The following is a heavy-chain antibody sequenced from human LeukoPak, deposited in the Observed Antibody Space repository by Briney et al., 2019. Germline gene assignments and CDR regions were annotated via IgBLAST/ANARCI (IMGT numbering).Heavy chain of an antibody. CDR2: ISSGGSTI. Sequence: GGSLRLSCVASGFTFRNFEMNWVRHAPGKGLEWVSYISSGGSTIYYADSVKGRFTVSRDNAKSSLYMRINGLRAEDTAVYYCASRVVTAIDYWGQGTLVTVSS. J-gene: IGHJ4*02. CDR3: ASRVVTAIDY. D-gene: IGHD2-21*02. CDR1: GFTFRNFE. V-gene: IGHV3-48*03.